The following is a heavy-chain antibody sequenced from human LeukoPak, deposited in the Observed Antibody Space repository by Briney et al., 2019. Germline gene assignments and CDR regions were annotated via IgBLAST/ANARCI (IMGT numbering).Heavy chain of an antibody. Sequence: GGSLRLSCAASGFTFDDYAMHWVRQAPGKGLEWVSGICWNSGSIGYADSVKGRFTISRDNAKNSLYLQVNSLRAEDTALYYCAKDRGYSSSYYYGMDVWGQGTTVTVSS. CDR1: GFTFDDYA. D-gene: IGHD6-13*01. J-gene: IGHJ6*02. V-gene: IGHV3-9*01. CDR2: ICWNSGSI. CDR3: AKDRGYSSSYYYGMDV.